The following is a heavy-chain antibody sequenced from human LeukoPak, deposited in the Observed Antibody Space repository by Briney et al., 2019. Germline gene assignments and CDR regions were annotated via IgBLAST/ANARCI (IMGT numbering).Heavy chain of an antibody. Sequence: GASVKVSCKASGYTFTSYGISWVRQAPGQGLEWMGWISAYNGNTNYAQKLQGRVTMTTDTSTSTAYMELRSLRSEDTAVYYCARGPSIAAAGSFRMDVWGQGTTVTVSS. CDR1: GYTFTSYG. J-gene: IGHJ6*02. CDR2: ISAYNGNT. CDR3: ARGPSIAAAGSFRMDV. V-gene: IGHV1-18*01. D-gene: IGHD6-13*01.